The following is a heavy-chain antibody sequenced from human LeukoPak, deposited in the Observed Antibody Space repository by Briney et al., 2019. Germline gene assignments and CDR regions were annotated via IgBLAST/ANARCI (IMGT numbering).Heavy chain of an antibody. CDR2: IKKDGTEK. CDR1: GFTFNNYW. V-gene: IGHV3-7*01. Sequence: SGGSLRLSCSASGFTFNNYWMTWDRPAPGKGLEWGAHIKKDGTEKNYVDSVKGRFTIPRDNAKNSLFLQMNSLRTEDTAVYYCTRRFDYWGQGTLVTVSS. J-gene: IGHJ4*02. CDR3: TRRFDY.